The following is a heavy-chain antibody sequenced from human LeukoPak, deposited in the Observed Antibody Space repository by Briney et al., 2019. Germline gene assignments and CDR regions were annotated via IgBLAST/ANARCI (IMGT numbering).Heavy chain of an antibody. D-gene: IGHD2-21*02. CDR3: ARGRRWHIVVVTAARSHETFDI. J-gene: IGHJ3*02. V-gene: IGHV4-59*12. CDR1: GGSISSYY. CDR2: IYYSGST. Sequence: SETLSLPCTVSGGSISSYYWSWIRQPPGKGLEWIGYIYYSGSTNYNPSLKSRVTISVDTSKNQFSLKLSSVTAADTAVYYCARGRRWHIVVVTAARSHETFDIWGQGTMVTVSS.